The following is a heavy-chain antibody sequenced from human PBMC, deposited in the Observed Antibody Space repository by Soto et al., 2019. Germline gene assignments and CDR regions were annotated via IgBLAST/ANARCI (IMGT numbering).Heavy chain of an antibody. CDR1: GYSFTTYC. CDR3: ARDRDWNLDY. V-gene: IGHV1-18*01. Sequence: ASVKVSFKASGYSFTTYCMTWVRQAPGQGLEWMGWISTDKGNTKYAQNFQSRATLTTDTSTSTAYMELRSLRSDDTAVYYCARDRDWNLDYWGQGTLVTVSS. D-gene: IGHD1-1*01. J-gene: IGHJ4*02. CDR2: ISTDKGNT.